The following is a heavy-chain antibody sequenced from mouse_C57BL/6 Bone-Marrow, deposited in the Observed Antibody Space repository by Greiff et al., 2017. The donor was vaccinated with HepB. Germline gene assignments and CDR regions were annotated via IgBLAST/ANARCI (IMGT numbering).Heavy chain of an antibody. D-gene: IGHD1-1*01. CDR1: GFTFSSYG. V-gene: IGHV5-6*01. CDR3: ARLISTTVVATGNFDV. CDR2: ISSGGSYT. J-gene: IGHJ1*03. Sequence: EVKLVESGGDLVKPGGSLKLSCAASGFTFSSYGMSWVRQTPDKRLEWVATISSGGSYTYYPDSVKGRFTISRDNAKNTLYLQMSSLKSEDTAMYYCARLISTTVVATGNFDVWGTGTTVTVSS.